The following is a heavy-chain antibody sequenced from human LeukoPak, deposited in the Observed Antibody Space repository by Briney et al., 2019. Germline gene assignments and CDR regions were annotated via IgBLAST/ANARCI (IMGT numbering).Heavy chain of an antibody. CDR2: INHSGST. D-gene: IGHD2/OR15-2a*01. CDR1: GGSFSGYY. CDR3: ARDKCNSSSCPKYFDY. V-gene: IGHV4-34*01. J-gene: IGHJ4*02. Sequence: SETLSLTCAVYGGSFSGYYWSWIRQPPGKGLEWIGEINHSGSTNYNPSLKSRVTISVDTSKNQFSLNLSSVTAADTAVYYCARDKCNSSSCPKYFDYWGQGTLVTVSS.